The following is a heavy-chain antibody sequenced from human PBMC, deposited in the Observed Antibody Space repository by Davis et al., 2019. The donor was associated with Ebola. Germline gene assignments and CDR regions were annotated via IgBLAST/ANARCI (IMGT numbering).Heavy chain of an antibody. CDR2: ISYDGSNK. J-gene: IGHJ4*02. CDR3: AKASLWGIAARPLPDY. V-gene: IGHV3-30-3*01. Sequence: GESLKISCAASGFTFSSYAMHWVRQAPGKGLEWVAVISYDGSNKYYADSVKGRFTISRDNSKNTLYLQMNSLRAEDTAVYYCAKASLWGIAARPLPDYWGQGTLVTVSS. D-gene: IGHD6-6*01. CDR1: GFTFSSYA.